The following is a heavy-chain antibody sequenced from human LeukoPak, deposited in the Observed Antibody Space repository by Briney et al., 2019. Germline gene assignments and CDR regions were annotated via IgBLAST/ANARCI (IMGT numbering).Heavy chain of an antibody. CDR2: IRSKAGSYAT. CDR1: GFTFSDSA. D-gene: IGHD4-17*01. CDR3: TGGTTVTTLDY. J-gene: IGHJ4*02. V-gene: IGHV3-73*01. Sequence: GRSLRLSCAASGFTFSDSAMHWVRQASGKGLEWVARIRSKAGSYATEYAASVKGRFTISRDDSKNTACLQMNSLKTEDTAVYYCTGGTTVTTLDYWGQGTLVTVSS.